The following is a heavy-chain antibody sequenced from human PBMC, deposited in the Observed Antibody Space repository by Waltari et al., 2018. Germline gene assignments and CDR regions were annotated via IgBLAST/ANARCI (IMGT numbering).Heavy chain of an antibody. J-gene: IGHJ3*02. D-gene: IGHD3-16*02. CDR3: ARLGNMITFRGVIVPSSDAFDI. Sequence: QVQLQESGPGLVKPSETLSFTCPAFGYSISSGYYWGWLRQPPGKGLEWIGSIYHSWSTYYNPSLKSRATISVDTSKNQFSLRLSSVTAADTAVYYCARLGNMITFRGVIVPSSDAFDIWGQGTMVTVSS. CDR1: GYSISSGYY. V-gene: IGHV4-38-2*01. CDR2: IYHSWST.